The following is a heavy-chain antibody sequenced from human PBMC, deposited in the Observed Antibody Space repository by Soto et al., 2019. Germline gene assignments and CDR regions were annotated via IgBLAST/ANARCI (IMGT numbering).Heavy chain of an antibody. CDR1: GYSFTSYW. CDR3: ARLPIVVVPAAAYDFWSGYYGLYYYYGMDV. J-gene: IGHJ6*02. Sequence: GASVKISCKGSGYSFTSYWIGWVRQMPGKGLEWMGIIYPGDSDTRYSPSFQGQVTISADKSISTAYLQWSSLKASDTAMYYCARLPIVVVPAAAYDFWSGYYGLYYYYGMDVWGQGTTVTVSS. V-gene: IGHV5-51*01. D-gene: IGHD3-3*01. CDR2: IYPGDSDT.